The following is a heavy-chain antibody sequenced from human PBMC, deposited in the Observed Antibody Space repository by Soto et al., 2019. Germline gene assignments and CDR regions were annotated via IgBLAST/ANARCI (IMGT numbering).Heavy chain of an antibody. Sequence: QVQLVQSGAEVKKPGASVKVSCKASGYTFTSYGISWVRQAPGQGLEWMGWISAYNGNTNYAQKLQGRVTMTTDTSTSTAYMELRSLRSADTAVYYCARDPPITMVRGVFDYWGQGTLVTVSS. V-gene: IGHV1-18*01. J-gene: IGHJ4*02. CDR2: ISAYNGNT. CDR1: GYTFTSYG. CDR3: ARDPPITMVRGVFDY. D-gene: IGHD3-10*01.